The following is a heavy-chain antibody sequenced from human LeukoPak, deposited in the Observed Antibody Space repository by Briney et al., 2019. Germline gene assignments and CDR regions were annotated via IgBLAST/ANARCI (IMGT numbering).Heavy chain of an antibody. V-gene: IGHV3-48*02. D-gene: IGHD3-10*01. Sequence: PGGSLTLSCAASGFSFSSYNMNWVRQAPGKGLEWVSYISSGSSVIYYSDSVKGRFTISRDNAENSLYLQMNSLRDEDTAVYYCARDNYNYGSGRRFDYWGQGTLVTVSS. CDR3: ARDNYNYGSGRRFDY. CDR2: ISSGSSVI. CDR1: GFSFSSYN. J-gene: IGHJ4*02.